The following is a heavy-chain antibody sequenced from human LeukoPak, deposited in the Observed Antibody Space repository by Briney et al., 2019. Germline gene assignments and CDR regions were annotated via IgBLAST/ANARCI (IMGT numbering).Heavy chain of an antibody. V-gene: IGHV3-11*01. Sequence: PGGSLRLSCAASGFTFSDYYMSWIRQAPGKGLEWVSYISKDGNTRNYADSVKGRFTISRDNAKNSLYLQMNSLRAEDTAVYYCARVMGSGSPFDYWGQGTLVTVSS. CDR2: ISKDGNTR. J-gene: IGHJ4*02. D-gene: IGHD1-26*01. CDR1: GFTFSDYY. CDR3: ARVMGSGSPFDY.